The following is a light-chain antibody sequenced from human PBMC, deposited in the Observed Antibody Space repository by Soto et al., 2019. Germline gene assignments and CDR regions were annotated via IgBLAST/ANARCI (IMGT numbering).Light chain of an antibody. V-gene: IGKV1-9*01. CDR1: QVISSY. CDR3: QQVNSYPLT. CDR2: AAS. J-gene: IGKJ4*01. Sequence: DIQLTQSPSFLSASVGDRVTMACRASQVISSYLAWFQQRPGKAPKLLIYAASTFQSGVPSRFSGGGTGTEFTLTISSLQPEDSATYYCQQVNSYPLTFGGGTKVEIK.